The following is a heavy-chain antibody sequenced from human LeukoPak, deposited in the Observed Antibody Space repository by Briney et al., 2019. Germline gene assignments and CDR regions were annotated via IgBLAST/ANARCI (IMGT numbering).Heavy chain of an antibody. CDR2: IYYSGST. J-gene: IGHJ4*02. CDR3: ARQMPYYFDY. Sequence: SETLXLTCTVSGGSISSSSYYWGWIRQPPGKGLEWIGSIYYSGSTSYNPSLKSRVTISVDTSKNQFSLKLSSVTAADTAVYYCARQMPYYFDYWGQGTLVTVSS. CDR1: GGSISSSSYY. D-gene: IGHD2-2*01. V-gene: IGHV4-39*01.